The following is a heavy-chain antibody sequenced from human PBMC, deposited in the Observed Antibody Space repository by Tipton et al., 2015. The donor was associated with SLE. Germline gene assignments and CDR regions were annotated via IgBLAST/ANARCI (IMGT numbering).Heavy chain of an antibody. V-gene: IGHV3-21*03. J-gene: IGHJ4*02. Sequence: LRLSCAASGFTFSSYSMNWVRQAPGKGLEWVSSISSSSSYIYYADSVKGRFTISRDNAKNSLYLQMNSLRAEDTAVYYCARDGEGGATPFDYWGQGTLVTVSS. CDR3: ARDGEGGATPFDY. CDR2: ISSSSSYI. D-gene: IGHD1-26*01. CDR1: GFTFSSYS.